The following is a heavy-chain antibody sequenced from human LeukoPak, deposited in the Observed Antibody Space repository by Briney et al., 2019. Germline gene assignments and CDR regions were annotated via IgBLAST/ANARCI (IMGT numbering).Heavy chain of an antibody. CDR3: ARLLGTATTYDY. J-gene: IGHJ4*02. CDR1: GFTFSTHW. V-gene: IGHV3-7*01. D-gene: IGHD5-24*01. Sequence: GGSLRLSCEASGFTFSTHWMSWVRQAPGKGLEWVASITPDGGQKHYVDSVKGRFTISRDNTENSLYLQMHSLGAEDTAVYYCARLLGTATTYDYWGQGTLVTVSS. CDR2: ITPDGGQK.